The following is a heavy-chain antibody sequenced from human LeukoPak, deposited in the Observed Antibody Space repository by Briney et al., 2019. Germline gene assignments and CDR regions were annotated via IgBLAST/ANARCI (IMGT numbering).Heavy chain of an antibody. J-gene: IGHJ4*02. V-gene: IGHV4-59*01. CDR2: IYYSGST. CDR3: ARADYGDYSFDY. CDR1: GGSISSYY. Sequence: SETLSLTCTVSGGSISSYYWSWIRQPPGKGLEWIGYIYYSGSTNYNPSLKSRVTISVDTSKNQFSLKLSSVTAADTAVCYCARADYGDYSFDYWGQGTLVTVSS. D-gene: IGHD4-17*01.